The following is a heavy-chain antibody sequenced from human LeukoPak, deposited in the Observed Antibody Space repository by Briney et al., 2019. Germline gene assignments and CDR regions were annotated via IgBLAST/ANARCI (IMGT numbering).Heavy chain of an antibody. J-gene: IGHJ4*02. CDR1: GYTFTSYG. V-gene: IGHV1-18*01. Sequence: ASVNFACKASGYTFTSYGFSWVRKAPGQSLLWLGWINAYNGNTIYAQNLQGRVNMTTDTATSTAYMELRSLRFDDTAVYYCARRQGTTLSFDYWGQGTLVSVSS. CDR2: INAYNGNT. CDR3: ARRQGTTLSFDY. D-gene: IGHD1-1*01.